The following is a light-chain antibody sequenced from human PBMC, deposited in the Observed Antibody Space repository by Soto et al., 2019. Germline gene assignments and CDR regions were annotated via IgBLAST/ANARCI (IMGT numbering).Light chain of an antibody. CDR2: SNN. CDR1: SSNIGSNT. CDR3: AAWDDSLNGVV. J-gene: IGLJ2*01. Sequence: QSVLTQPPSASGTPGQRVTISCSGSSSNIGSNTVNWYQQLPGTAPKLLIYSNNQRPSGVPDRFSGSKSCTSASLAISGLQSEDEDAYYCAAWDDSLNGVVFGGGTKLTVL. V-gene: IGLV1-44*01.